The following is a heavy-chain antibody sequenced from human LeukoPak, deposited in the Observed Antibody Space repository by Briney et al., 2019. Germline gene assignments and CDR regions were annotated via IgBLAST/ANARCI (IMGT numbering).Heavy chain of an antibody. CDR1: GYTFTRYY. J-gene: IGHJ6*03. D-gene: IGHD3-10*01. CDR3: ARTYYYGSGSTDYYYYYYMDV. Sequence: ASVKVSCKASGYTFTRYYMHWVRQAPGQGLEWMGRISPNSGGTNYAQKCQGRVTMTRDPSISTAYMELSMLRSDDTAVYYCARTYYYGSGSTDYYYYYYMDVWGKGTTVTVSS. CDR2: ISPNSGGT. V-gene: IGHV1-2*06.